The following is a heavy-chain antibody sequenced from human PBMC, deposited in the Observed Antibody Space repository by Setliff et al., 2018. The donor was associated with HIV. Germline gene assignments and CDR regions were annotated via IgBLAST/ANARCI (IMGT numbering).Heavy chain of an antibody. CDR3: ARDRSEAVAGRDAFDI. CDR2: IIPIFGTT. CDR1: GVTFSSYA. V-gene: IGHV1-69*06. D-gene: IGHD6-19*01. Sequence: ASVKVSCKASGVTFSSYAINWVRQAPGQGLEWMGRIIPIFGTTNYAQKFQGRVTITADKSTITAYMEMISLRSEDTAIYYCARDRSEAVAGRDAFDIWGQGTMVTVSS. J-gene: IGHJ3*02.